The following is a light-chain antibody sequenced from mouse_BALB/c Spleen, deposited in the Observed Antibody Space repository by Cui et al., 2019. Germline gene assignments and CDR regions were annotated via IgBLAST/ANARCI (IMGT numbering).Light chain of an antibody. Sequence: QIVLTQSPAIMSASPGEKVTMTCSASSSVSYMHWYQQKSGTSPKRWIYDKSKLASGVPARFSSSGSGTSYSLTISSMEAEDAATYYCQQWSSNPMYTFGGGTKLEIK. CDR1: SSVSY. CDR2: DKS. V-gene: IGKV4-59*01. CDR3: QQWSSNPMYT. J-gene: IGKJ2*01.